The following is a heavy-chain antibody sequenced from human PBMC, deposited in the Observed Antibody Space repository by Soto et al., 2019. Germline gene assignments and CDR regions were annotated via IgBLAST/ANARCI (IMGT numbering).Heavy chain of an antibody. CDR3: RVWDGDASFYYYYGMDV. CDR1: GGSISSSSYY. V-gene: IGHV4-39*01. D-gene: IGHD4-17*01. Sequence: QLQLQESGPGLVKPSETLSLTCTVSGGSISSSSYYWGWIRQPPGKGLEWIGSIYYSGSTYYNPSLKXRXTXAXHTSKNQFSLKLSSVTAADTAVYYCRVWDGDASFYYYYGMDVWGQGTTVTVSS. J-gene: IGHJ6*02. CDR2: IYYSGST.